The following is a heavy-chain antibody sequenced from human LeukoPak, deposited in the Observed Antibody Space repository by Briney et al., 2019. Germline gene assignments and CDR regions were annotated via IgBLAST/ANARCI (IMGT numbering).Heavy chain of an antibody. CDR2: VDPEDGET. J-gene: IGHJ4*02. Sequence: ASVKVSCKVSEYTFIDYYIHWVQQAPGKGLEWIGLVDPEDGETIYAEKFQGRVTMTADTSTDTAYMDLNSLKSEDTAVYYCAKRAKVDYGGFDYWGQGNLVTVSS. CDR3: AKRAKVDYGGFDY. V-gene: IGHV1-69-2*01. CDR1: EYTFIDYY. D-gene: IGHD4-23*01.